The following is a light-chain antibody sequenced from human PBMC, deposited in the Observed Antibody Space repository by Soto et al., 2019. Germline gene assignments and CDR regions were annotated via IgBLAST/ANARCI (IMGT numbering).Light chain of an antibody. CDR1: QSVSSY. V-gene: IGKV3-11*01. Sequence: EIVLTQSPATLSLSPGERATLSCRASQSVSSYLAWYQQKPGQAPRLLIYDASNRATGIPARFSGSGSGTVFTLTISSLEPEDFAVYYCQQRSNWPPWTFGQGTKVDIK. J-gene: IGKJ1*01. CDR2: DAS. CDR3: QQRSNWPPWT.